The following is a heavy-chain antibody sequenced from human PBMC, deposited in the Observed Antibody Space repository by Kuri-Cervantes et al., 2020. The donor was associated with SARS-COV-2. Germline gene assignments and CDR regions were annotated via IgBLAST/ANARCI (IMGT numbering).Heavy chain of an antibody. CDR1: GGTFSSYA. CDR2: IIPIFGTA. D-gene: IGHD6-13*01. V-gene: IGHV1-69*06. Sequence: SVKVSCKASGGTFSSYAISWVRQAPGQGLEWMGGIIPIFGTANYAQKFQGRVTITADKSTSTAYMELSSLRSEDTAVYYCARSYSSTWYLSHYYAMDVWGQGTTVTVSS. J-gene: IGHJ6*02. CDR3: ARSYSSTWYLSHYYAMDV.